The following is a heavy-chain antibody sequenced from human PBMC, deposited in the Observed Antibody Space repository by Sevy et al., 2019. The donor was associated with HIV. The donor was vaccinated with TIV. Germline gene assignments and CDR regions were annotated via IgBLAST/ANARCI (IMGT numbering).Heavy chain of an antibody. CDR1: GGSVSSGSYY. D-gene: IGHD3-22*01. J-gene: IGHJ4*02. CDR2: IYYSGST. CDR3: ARVPTRGSSGYWVDY. Sequence: SETLSLTCTVSGGSVSSGSYYWSWIRQPPGKGLEWIGYIYYSGSTNYNPSLKSRVTISVDTSKNQFSLKLSSVTAADTALYYFARVPTRGSSGYWVDYWGQGTLVTVSS. V-gene: IGHV4-61*01.